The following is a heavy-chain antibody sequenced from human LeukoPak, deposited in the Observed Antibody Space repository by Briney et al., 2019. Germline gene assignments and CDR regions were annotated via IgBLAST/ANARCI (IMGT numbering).Heavy chain of an antibody. J-gene: IGHJ6*03. D-gene: IGHD3-22*01. CDR1: GGSISSYY. CDR3: TRGSIAYYYMDV. Sequence: SSETLSLTCTVSGGSISSYYWSWIRQPPGEGLEWIGNIYYSGSTNYNPSLKSRVTISVDTSKNQFSLKLSSVTAADTAVYYCTRGSIAYYYMDVWGKGTTVTISS. V-gene: IGHV4-59*01. CDR2: IYYSGST.